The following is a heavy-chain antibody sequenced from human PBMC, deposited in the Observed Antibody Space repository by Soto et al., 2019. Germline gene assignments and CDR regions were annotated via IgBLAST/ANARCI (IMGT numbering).Heavy chain of an antibody. D-gene: IGHD3-22*01. Sequence: QVHLVQSGAEVKKPGSSVKVSCKASGGTVSSYAITWVRQAPGKGLEWMGVFIPIFVSAHYAQKFQGRVTITADESPSTAYMELSGLRSEDTAIYYCARDLSSDSTGFRGYDLWGQGTLVTVSS. CDR2: FIPIFVSA. J-gene: IGHJ4*02. CDR3: ARDLSSDSTGFRGYDL. V-gene: IGHV1-69*01. CDR1: GGTVSSYA.